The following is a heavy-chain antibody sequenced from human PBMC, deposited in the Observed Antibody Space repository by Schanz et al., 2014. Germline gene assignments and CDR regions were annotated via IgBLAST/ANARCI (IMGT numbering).Heavy chain of an antibody. Sequence: EVQLVQSGGGLVQPGGSLRLSCAASGFTFSRYWMQWVRQAPGKGLEWVSYISGSSSTKYYADSVKGRFTISRDNAKNSLYLEMTSLRGEDTAVYYCAKDHAGSDILTALGNWGQGTLVTVSS. V-gene: IGHV3-48*04. D-gene: IGHD3-9*01. CDR3: AKDHAGSDILTALGN. CDR1: GFTFSRYW. J-gene: IGHJ4*02. CDR2: ISGSSSTK.